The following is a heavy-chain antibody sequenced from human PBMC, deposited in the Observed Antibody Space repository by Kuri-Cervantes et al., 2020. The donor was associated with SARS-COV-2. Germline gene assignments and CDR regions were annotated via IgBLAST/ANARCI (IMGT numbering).Heavy chain of an antibody. V-gene: IGHV4-59*01. CDR2: IYYSGST. CDR3: ARDGGGHYYDSSGYYHYYYYGMDV. CDR1: GGSLSGYY. Sequence: ESLKISCAVYGGSLSGYYWSWIRQPPGKGLEWIGYIYYSGSTNYNPSLKSRVTISVDTSKNQFSLKLSSVTAADTAVYYCARDGGGHYYDSSGYYHYYYYGMDVWGQGTTVTVSS. J-gene: IGHJ6*02. D-gene: IGHD3-22*01.